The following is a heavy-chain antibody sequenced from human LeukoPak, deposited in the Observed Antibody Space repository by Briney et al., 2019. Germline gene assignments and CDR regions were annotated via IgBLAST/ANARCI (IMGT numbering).Heavy chain of an antibody. J-gene: IGHJ3*01. CDR1: SFTFSTYY. D-gene: IGHD3-10*01. CDR3: ARVQSYSLLWFGEPLGAFDF. Sequence: ASVKVSCKASSFTFSTYYINWVRQAPGQGLEWMGWVSAHNGNTLYAQRLQGRVTMTTDTSASTGYMELKNLTSDDTAVYYCARVQSYSLLWFGEPLGAFDFWGQGTTVTVSS. V-gene: IGHV1-18*01. CDR2: VSAHNGNT.